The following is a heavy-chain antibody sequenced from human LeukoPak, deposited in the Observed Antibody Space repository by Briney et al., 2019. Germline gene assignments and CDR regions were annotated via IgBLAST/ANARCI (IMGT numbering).Heavy chain of an antibody. CDR2: IYYSGTL. V-gene: IGHV4-59*01. Sequence: NPSETLSLTCTVAGGSISSYYWSWIRQPPGKGLEWIGYIYYSGTLNYNPSLKSRVTISVDTSKNQSSLKLSSVTAADTAVYYCASSPLTAFENWFGPWGQGTLVTVSS. D-gene: IGHD3-3*02. CDR3: ASSPLTAFENWFGP. J-gene: IGHJ5*02. CDR1: GGSISSYY.